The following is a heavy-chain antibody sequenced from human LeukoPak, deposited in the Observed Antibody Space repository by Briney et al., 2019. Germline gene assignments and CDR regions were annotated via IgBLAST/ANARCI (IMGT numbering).Heavy chain of an antibody. D-gene: IGHD3-9*01. Sequence: ASVKVSCKASGYTFTSYGISWVRQAPGQGLEWMGWISAYNGNTNYAQKLQGRVTMATDTSTSTAYMELRSLRSDDTAVYYCARGLIGYVDWLLSPWHFVYWGQGTLVTVSS. V-gene: IGHV1-18*01. CDR3: ARGLIGYVDWLLSPWHFVY. CDR2: ISAYNGNT. J-gene: IGHJ4*02. CDR1: GYTFTSYG.